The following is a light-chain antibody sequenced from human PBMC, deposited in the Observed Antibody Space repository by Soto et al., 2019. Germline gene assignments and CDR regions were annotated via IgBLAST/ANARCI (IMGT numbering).Light chain of an antibody. CDR3: NSYTGSSTYV. CDR2: EVS. Sequence: QSVLTQPPSVSGSPGQSVAISCTGTSSDVGSYNRVSWYQQPPGAAPKLMIYEVSNRPSGVPDRFSGSKSGNTASLTISGLQAKDEADYYCNSYTGSSTYVFGPGTKVTVL. CDR1: SSDVGSYNR. V-gene: IGLV2-18*02. J-gene: IGLJ1*01.